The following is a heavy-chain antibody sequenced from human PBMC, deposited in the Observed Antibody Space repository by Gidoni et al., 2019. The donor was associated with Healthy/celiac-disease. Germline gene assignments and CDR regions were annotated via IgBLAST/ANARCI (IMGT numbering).Heavy chain of an antibody. V-gene: IGHV4-30-4*01. CDR3: ARDATVNYYYGMDV. CDR2: IYYSGST. D-gene: IGHD4-17*01. CDR1: GGSLSSGDYY. J-gene: IGHJ6*02. Sequence: QVQLQESGPGLVKPSQTLSLTCTVSGGSLSSGDYYWSWIRHPPGKGLEWIGYIYYSGSTYYNPSLKSRVTISVDTSKNQFSLKLSSVTAADTAVYYCARDATVNYYYGMDVWGQGTTVTVSS.